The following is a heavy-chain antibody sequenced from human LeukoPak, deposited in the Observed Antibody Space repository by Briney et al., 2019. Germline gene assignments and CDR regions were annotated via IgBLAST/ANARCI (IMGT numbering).Heavy chain of an antibody. CDR2: IYYSGST. CDR3: ARHRIVVVPAAKAPYNWFDP. J-gene: IGHJ5*02. V-gene: IGHV4-39*01. Sequence: SETLSLTCTVSGGSISSSSYYWGWIRQPPGKGLEWIGSIYYSGSTYYNPSLKSRVTISVDTSKNQFSLKLSSVTAADTAVYYCARHRIVVVPAAKAPYNWFDPWGQGTLVTVSS. CDR1: GGSISSSSYY. D-gene: IGHD2-2*01.